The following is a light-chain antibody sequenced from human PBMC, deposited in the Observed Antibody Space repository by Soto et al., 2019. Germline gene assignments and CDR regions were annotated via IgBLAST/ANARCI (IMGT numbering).Light chain of an antibody. Sequence: EIILTQSPATLSVSPGGRATLSCRASQTIGTNLVWYRQRPGQAPRLLIHGASARATGIPARFRGSGSGTEFTLTITNLQSEDFAVYYCQQYDNLPPWTFGQGTRWIS. J-gene: IGKJ1*01. CDR2: GAS. V-gene: IGKV3-15*01. CDR3: QQYDNLPPWT. CDR1: QTIGTN.